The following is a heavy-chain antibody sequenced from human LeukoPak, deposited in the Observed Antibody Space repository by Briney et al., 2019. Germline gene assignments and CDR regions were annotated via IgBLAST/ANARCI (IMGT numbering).Heavy chain of an antibody. J-gene: IGHJ4*02. Sequence: GGSLRLSCAASGFTFSSYSMNWVRQAPGKGLEWVSAISSSSSNIYYADSVKGGFTISRDNAKNSLYLQMNSLRAEDTAVYYCARRVGSSWYDYWGQGTLVTVSS. CDR2: ISSSSSNI. CDR3: ARRVGSSWYDY. CDR1: GFTFSSYS. D-gene: IGHD6-13*01. V-gene: IGHV3-21*04.